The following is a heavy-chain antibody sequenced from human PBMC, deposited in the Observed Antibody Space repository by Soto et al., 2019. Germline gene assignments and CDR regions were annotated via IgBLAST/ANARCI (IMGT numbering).Heavy chain of an antibody. CDR1: GFTFSSYA. CDR3: ARDRRALNVDIVVVVAATLGWFDP. D-gene: IGHD2-15*01. CDR2: ISYDGSNK. J-gene: IGHJ5*02. V-gene: IGHV3-30-3*01. Sequence: GGSLRLSCAASGFTFSSYAMHWVRQAPGKGLEWVAVISYDGSNKYYADSVKGRFTISRDNSKNTLYLQMNSLRAEDTAVYYCARDRRALNVDIVVVVAATLGWFDPWGQGALVTVSS.